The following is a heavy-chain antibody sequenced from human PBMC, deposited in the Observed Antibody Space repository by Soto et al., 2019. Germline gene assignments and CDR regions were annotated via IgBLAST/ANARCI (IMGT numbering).Heavy chain of an antibody. Sequence: EVQLLESGGGLVQPGGSLRLSCADSGFTFSSYAMNWVRQAPGKGLEWVSGISTAGCSTYYADSVKGRFTISRDNSKNTLDLQMNSLRADDTALYYCARDRRTPDYWGQGTLVTVSS. CDR1: GFTFSSYA. J-gene: IGHJ4*02. CDR2: ISTAGCST. CDR3: ARDRRTPDY. V-gene: IGHV3-23*01.